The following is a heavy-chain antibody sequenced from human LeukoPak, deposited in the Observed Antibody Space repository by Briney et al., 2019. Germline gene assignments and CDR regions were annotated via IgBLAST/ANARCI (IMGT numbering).Heavy chain of an antibody. J-gene: IGHJ4*02. V-gene: IGHV3-74*01. D-gene: IGHD5-12*01. Sequence: PGGSLRLSCAASGGSFSNYWMRWVRQVPGKGLVWVARISSDGSSTRYADSVKGRFTISRDNAKNTLYLQMNHLRAEDTAVYSCARTAYSDYSLGFWGQGPLVSVSS. CDR2: ISSDGSST. CDR3: ARTAYSDYSLGF. CDR1: GGSFSNYW.